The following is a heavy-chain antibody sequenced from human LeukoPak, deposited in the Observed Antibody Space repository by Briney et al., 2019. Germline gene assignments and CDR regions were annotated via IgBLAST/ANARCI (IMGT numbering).Heavy chain of an antibody. J-gene: IGHJ5*02. Sequence: GGSLRLSCAASGITFSDYWMSWVRQAPGKGLEWVANIKEDGSEQYYVDAVKGRFTVSRDNARKSVYLQMNSLRADDTAVYYCTKRWGVNWFDPWGQGTLVTVSS. CDR2: IKEDGSEQ. V-gene: IGHV3-7*01. CDR3: TKRWGVNWFDP. CDR1: GITFSDYW. D-gene: IGHD1-26*01.